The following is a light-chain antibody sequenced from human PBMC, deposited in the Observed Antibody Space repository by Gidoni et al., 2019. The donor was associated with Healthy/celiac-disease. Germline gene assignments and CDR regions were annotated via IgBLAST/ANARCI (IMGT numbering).Light chain of an antibody. CDR2: DAS. V-gene: IGKV3-11*01. Sequence: EIVLTQSPATLSLSPGERAPLSCRASQSVSSYLAWYQQKPGQAPRLLIYDASNRATGIPARFSGSGSGTDFTLTISSLEPEDFAVYYCQQRSNYLTFGGGTKVESK. CDR3: QQRSNYLT. J-gene: IGKJ4*01. CDR1: QSVSSY.